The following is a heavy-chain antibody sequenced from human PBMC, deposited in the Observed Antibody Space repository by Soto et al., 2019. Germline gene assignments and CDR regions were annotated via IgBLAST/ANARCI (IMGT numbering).Heavy chain of an antibody. CDR2: ISYDGSNK. V-gene: IGHV3-30-3*01. CDR1: GFTFSSYA. Sequence: QVQLVESGGGVVQPGRSLRLSCAASGFTFSSYAMHWVRQAPGKGLEWVAVISYDGSNKYYADSVKGRFTISRDNSKNTLYLQMNGLRAEYTAVYYCAREAPDYNLSPGMDVWGQGTTVTVSS. CDR3: AREAPDYNLSPGMDV. D-gene: IGHD4-4*01. J-gene: IGHJ6*02.